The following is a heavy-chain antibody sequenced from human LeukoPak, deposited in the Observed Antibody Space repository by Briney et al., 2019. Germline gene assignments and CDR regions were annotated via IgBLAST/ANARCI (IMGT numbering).Heavy chain of an antibody. D-gene: IGHD2-15*01. Sequence: SETLSLTCTVSGGSISSSSYYWGWIRQPPGKGLEWIGSIYYSGSTYYNPSLKSRVTISVDTSKNQFSLKLSSVTAADTAVYYCARDPLYCSGGSCYYDAFDIWGQGTMVTVSS. J-gene: IGHJ3*02. CDR3: ARDPLYCSGGSCYYDAFDI. V-gene: IGHV4-39*02. CDR2: IYYSGST. CDR1: GGSISSSSYY.